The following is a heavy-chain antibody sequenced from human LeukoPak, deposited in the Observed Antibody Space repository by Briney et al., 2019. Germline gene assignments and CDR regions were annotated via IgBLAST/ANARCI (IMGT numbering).Heavy chain of an antibody. CDR3: ARDIAVAGQYVGGGAFDI. CDR1: GYTFTSYG. D-gene: IGHD6-19*01. V-gene: IGHV1-18*01. CDR2: ISAYNGNT. Sequence: ASVKVSCKASGYTFTSYGISWVRQAPGQGLEWMGWISAYNGNTNYAQKLQGRVTMATDTSTSTAYMELRSLRSDDTAVYYCARDIAVAGQYVGGGAFDIWGQGTMVTVSS. J-gene: IGHJ3*02.